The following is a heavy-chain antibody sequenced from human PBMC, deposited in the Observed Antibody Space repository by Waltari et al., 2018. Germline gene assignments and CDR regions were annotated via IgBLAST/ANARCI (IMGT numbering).Heavy chain of an antibody. V-gene: IGHV4-59*11. CDR3: ARVRTGYYNGDAFDI. CDR1: GGSISSHY. CDR2: IYYSGST. J-gene: IGHJ3*02. Sequence: QVQLQESGPGLVKPSETLSLTCTVSGGSISSHYWSWIRQPPGKGLEWIGYIYYSGSTNYNPSLRGRVTISVDTSKNQFSLKLSSVTAADTAVYYCARVRTGYYNGDAFDIWGQGTMVTVSS. D-gene: IGHD3-9*01.